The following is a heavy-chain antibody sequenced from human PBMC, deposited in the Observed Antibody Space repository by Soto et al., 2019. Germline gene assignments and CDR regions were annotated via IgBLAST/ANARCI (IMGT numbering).Heavy chain of an antibody. CDR3: ARGVDTAKTGY. CDR1: GGSISSYY. V-gene: IGHV4-59*12. J-gene: IGHJ4*02. Sequence: PSETLSLTCTVSGGSISSYYWSWIRQPPGKGLEWIGYIYYSGSTNYNPSLKSRVTISVDTSKNQFSLKLSSVTAADTAVYYCARGVDTAKTGYWGQGTLVTVSS. CDR2: IYYSGST. D-gene: IGHD5-18*01.